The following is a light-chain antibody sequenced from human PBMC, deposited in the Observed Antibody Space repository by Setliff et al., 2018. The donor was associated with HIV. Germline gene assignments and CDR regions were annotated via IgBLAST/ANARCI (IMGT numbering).Light chain of an antibody. CDR3: CSFAGSSTPKLV. CDR2: EVN. CDR1: SSDLGTYNL. V-gene: IGLV2-23*02. Sequence: QPALTQPASVSGSPGQLITISCTGTSSDLGTYNLVSWYQQYPGKAPKHMIFEVNKRPSGVSNRFPGSKSGNTASLTISGLQTEDEADYYCCSFAGSSTPKLVFGGGTKVTVL. J-gene: IGLJ3*02.